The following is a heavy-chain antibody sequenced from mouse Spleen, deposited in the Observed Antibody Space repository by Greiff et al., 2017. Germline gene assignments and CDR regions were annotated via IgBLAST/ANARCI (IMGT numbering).Heavy chain of an antibody. Sequence: EVMLVESGGGLVKPGGSLKLSCAASGFTFSSYAMSWVRQTPEKRLEWVATISSGGGNTYYPDSVKGRFTISRDNAKNTLYLQMSSLKSEDTAMYYCARHGGGYDAWFAYWGQGTLVTVSA. V-gene: IGHV5-9*01. CDR2: ISSGGGNT. CDR1: GFTFSSYA. D-gene: IGHD2-2*01. J-gene: IGHJ3*01. CDR3: ARHGGGYDAWFAY.